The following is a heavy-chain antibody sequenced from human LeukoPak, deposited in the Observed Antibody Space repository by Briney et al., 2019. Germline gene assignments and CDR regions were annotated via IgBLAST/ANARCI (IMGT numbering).Heavy chain of an antibody. CDR1: GFMFSSNW. V-gene: IGHV3-7*03. Sequence: GGSLRLSCAASGFMFSSNWMSWVRLAPGKGLEWVANIKEDGTETYYVDSVKGRFTISRDNTKNSLYLQMNSLRVEDTAVYYCAKEGRSLQTYWGQGTLVTVSS. CDR2: IKEDGTET. CDR3: AKEGRSLQTY. D-gene: IGHD5-24*01. J-gene: IGHJ4*02.